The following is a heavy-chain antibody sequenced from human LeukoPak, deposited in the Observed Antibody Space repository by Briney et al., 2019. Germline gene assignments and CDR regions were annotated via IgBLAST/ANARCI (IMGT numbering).Heavy chain of an antibody. J-gene: IGHJ4*02. CDR1: GYTFTSYG. CDR2: ISAYNGNT. D-gene: IGHD6-13*01. CDR3: ARVPEISSSWYYGLYGSHAGYYFDY. V-gene: IGHV1-18*01. Sequence: ASVKVSCKASGYTFTSYGISWVRQAPRQGLEWMGWISAYNGNTNYAQKLQGRVTMTTDTSTSTAYMELRSLRSDDTAVYYCARVPEISSSWYYGLYGSHAGYYFDYWGQGTLVTVSS.